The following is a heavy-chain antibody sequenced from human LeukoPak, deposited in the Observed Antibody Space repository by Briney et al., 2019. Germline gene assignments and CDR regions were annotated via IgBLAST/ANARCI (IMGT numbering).Heavy chain of an antibody. V-gene: IGHV4-34*01. D-gene: IGHD3-10*01. Sequence: GSLRLSCAASGFTFSSYAMSWVRQPPGKGLEWIGEINHSGSTNYNPSLKSRVTMSVDTSKNQFSLKLSSVTAADTAVYYCARIVRFGEWGLDYWGQGTLVTVSS. CDR2: INHSGST. CDR3: ARIVRFGEWGLDY. CDR1: GFTFSSYA. J-gene: IGHJ4*02.